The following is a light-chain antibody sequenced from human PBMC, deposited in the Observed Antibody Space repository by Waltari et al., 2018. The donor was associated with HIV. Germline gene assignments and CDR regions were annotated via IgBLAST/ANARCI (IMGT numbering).Light chain of an antibody. Sequence: QAALTQPPSASGSPGQSVTIPCTGTSSDVGGYNYVSWYQHHPGKAPTVMLYEVSKRPSGVPDRFSGSKSGNTASLTVSGLQAEDEADYYCTSYAGSNNLYVFGTGTKVTVL. CDR1: SSDVGGYNY. CDR3: TSYAGSNNLYV. V-gene: IGLV2-8*01. CDR2: EVS. J-gene: IGLJ1*01.